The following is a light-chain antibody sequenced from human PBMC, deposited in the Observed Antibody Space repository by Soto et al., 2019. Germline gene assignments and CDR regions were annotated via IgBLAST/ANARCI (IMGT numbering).Light chain of an antibody. J-gene: IGKJ4*01. V-gene: IGKV3-15*01. Sequence: VVVTQSPATLSVSPGEGATLSCRASQNVNDNLAWYQQKPGQAPRLLIYGASTRATVIPARFSGSGSGTEFTLTISSLQSEDFAVYYCQQYNNWLTFGGGTKVEIK. CDR3: QQYNNWLT. CDR1: QNVNDN. CDR2: GAS.